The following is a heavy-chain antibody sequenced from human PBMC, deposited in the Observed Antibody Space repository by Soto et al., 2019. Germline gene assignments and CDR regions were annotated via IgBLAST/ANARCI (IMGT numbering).Heavy chain of an antibody. J-gene: IGHJ4*02. Sequence: ASVKVSCKASGYTFTSYDINWVRQATGQGLEWMGWMNPNSGNTGYAQKFQGRVTMTRNTSISTAYMELSSLRSEDTAAYYCARASYIVVVPAAADFDYWGQGTLVTVSS. D-gene: IGHD2-2*01. V-gene: IGHV1-8*01. CDR1: GYTFTSYD. CDR3: ARASYIVVVPAAADFDY. CDR2: MNPNSGNT.